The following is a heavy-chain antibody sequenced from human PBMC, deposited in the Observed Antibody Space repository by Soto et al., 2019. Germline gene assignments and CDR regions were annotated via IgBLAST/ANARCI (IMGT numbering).Heavy chain of an antibody. J-gene: IGHJ6*01. Sequence: ASVKVSCKASGYTFTSYGISWVRQAPGQGLEWMGWISAYNGNTNYAQKLQGRVTMTTDTSTSTAYMELRSLRSDDTAVYYCARDGGYCSGGSCYHLARRDYYYGMDVWGQGTTVAVSS. V-gene: IGHV1-18*01. CDR1: GYTFTSYG. CDR2: ISAYNGNT. CDR3: ARDGGYCSGGSCYHLARRDYYYGMDV. D-gene: IGHD2-15*01.